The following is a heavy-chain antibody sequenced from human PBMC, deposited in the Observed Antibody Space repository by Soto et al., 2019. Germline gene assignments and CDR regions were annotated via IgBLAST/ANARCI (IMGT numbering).Heavy chain of an antibody. J-gene: IGHJ4*02. D-gene: IGHD6-13*01. Sequence: GGSLRLSCVASGFTFSNYLMHWVRQAPGKGLEWVSSISSSSSYIYYADSVKGRFTISRDNAKNSLYLQMNSLRAEDTAVYYCARDKGYSSSWYPGYWGQGTLVTVSS. CDR1: GFTFSNYL. CDR3: ARDKGYSSSWYPGY. CDR2: ISSSSSYI. V-gene: IGHV3-21*01.